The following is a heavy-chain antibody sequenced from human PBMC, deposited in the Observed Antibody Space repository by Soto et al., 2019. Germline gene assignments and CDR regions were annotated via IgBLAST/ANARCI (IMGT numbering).Heavy chain of an antibody. D-gene: IGHD6-19*01. V-gene: IGHV1-18*01. Sequence: ASVKVSCKASGYNFITYGISWLRQAPGQGLEWMGWIRPSDGDTRYAQKFQGRITMATETSTSTTYMDLRSLRSDDTAVYYCARDWASKAVPTFADTRGQGTLVTVSS. J-gene: IGHJ5*02. CDR1: GYNFITYG. CDR2: IRPSDGDT. CDR3: ARDWASKAVPTFADT.